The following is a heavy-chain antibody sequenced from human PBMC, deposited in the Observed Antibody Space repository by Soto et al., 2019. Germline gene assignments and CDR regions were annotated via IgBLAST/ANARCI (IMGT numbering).Heavy chain of an antibody. CDR3: ARAGAAAGNWFDP. CDR2: ISAYNGNT. V-gene: IGHV1-18*01. D-gene: IGHD6-13*01. J-gene: IGHJ5*02. Sequence: ASAKVSCKGSGYTFPSCAISWVQQAPGQGLEWMGWISAYNGNTNYAQKLQGRVTMTTDTSTSTAYMELRSLRSDDTAVYYCARAGAAAGNWFDPWGQGTLVTVSS. CDR1: GYTFPSCA.